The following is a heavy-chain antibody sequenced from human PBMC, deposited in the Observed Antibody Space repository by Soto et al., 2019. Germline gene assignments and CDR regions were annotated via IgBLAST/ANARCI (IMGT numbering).Heavy chain of an antibody. Sequence: QVQLVQSGAEVKKPGASVKVSCKASGYTFTSYDINWVRQATGQGLEWMGWMNPNSGNTGYAQKFQGRVTMTRNTSISTAYMELSSLRSEDTAVYYCARHPFAGYCISTSCYLRHYYYGMDVWGQGTTVTVSS. D-gene: IGHD2-2*01. V-gene: IGHV1-8*01. CDR1: GYTFTSYD. CDR2: MNPNSGNT. CDR3: ARHPFAGYCISTSCYLRHYYYGMDV. J-gene: IGHJ6*02.